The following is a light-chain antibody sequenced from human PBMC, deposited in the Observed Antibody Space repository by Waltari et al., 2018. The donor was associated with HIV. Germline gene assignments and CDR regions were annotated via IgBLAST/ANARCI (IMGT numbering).Light chain of an antibody. CDR3: QQRATWPLT. CDR1: QSISSY. Sequence: EIVLTQSPATLSLSPGEGATLPCRASQSISSYLGWYQQKPGQAPRLLIYEATNRATGIPARFSGRGSGTDFTLTISSLDPEDFAVYYCQQRATWPLTFGQGTRLEIK. CDR2: EAT. V-gene: IGKV3-11*01. J-gene: IGKJ5*01.